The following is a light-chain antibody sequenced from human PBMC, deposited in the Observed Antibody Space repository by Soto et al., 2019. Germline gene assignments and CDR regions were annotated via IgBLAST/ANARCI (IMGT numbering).Light chain of an antibody. J-gene: IGKJ4*01. V-gene: IGKV1-39*01. CDR1: QGISTF. CDR3: PQSYALVRT. Sequence: IEVTQSPSSLSTSVVDRVTITCRASQGISTFLNWYQQKPGKAPRLLIYAASRLPSGVPARFSGSGVETDFTLTITSLQPEDFGIYYCPQSYALVRTSGGGAKVDIK. CDR2: AAS.